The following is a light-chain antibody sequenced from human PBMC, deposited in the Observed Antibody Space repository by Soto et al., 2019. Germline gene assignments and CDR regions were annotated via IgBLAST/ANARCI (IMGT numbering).Light chain of an antibody. CDR1: QSINSRY. Sequence: EIVLTQSPGTLSLSPGERATLSCRASQSINSRYLAWYQQKPGQAPRLLIYGASSRATGIPDRFSGWGSGTDSTLTISRLEPEDFAVYYCQQFGSSPGFTFGPGTIVDIK. CDR2: GAS. V-gene: IGKV3-20*01. CDR3: QQFGSSPGFT. J-gene: IGKJ3*01.